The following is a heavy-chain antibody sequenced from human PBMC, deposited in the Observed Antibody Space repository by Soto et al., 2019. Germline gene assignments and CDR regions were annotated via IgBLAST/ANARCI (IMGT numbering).Heavy chain of an antibody. CDR1: GYTLTELS. CDR3: ATTVEKEGIAAAGTAY. CDR2: FDPEDGET. D-gene: IGHD6-13*01. Sequence: ASVKVSCKVSGYTLTELSMHWVRQAPGKGLEWMGGFDPEDGETIYAQKFQGRVTMTEDTSTDTAYMELSSLRSEDTAVYYCATTVEKEGIAAAGTAYWGQGTLVTVSS. V-gene: IGHV1-24*01. J-gene: IGHJ4*02.